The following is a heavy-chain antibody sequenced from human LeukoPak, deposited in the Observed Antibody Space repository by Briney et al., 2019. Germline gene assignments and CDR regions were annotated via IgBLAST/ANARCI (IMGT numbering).Heavy chain of an antibody. J-gene: IGHJ5*02. CDR2: ISSSGSTI. D-gene: IGHD2-2*01. Sequence: GGSLRLSCAASGFTFSSYEMNWVRQTPGKGLEWVSYISSSGSTIYYADSVKGRFTISRDNAKNTLYLQMNSLRAEDTAVYYCVRGVGYCSSTSCYWWFDPWGQGTLVTVSS. CDR3: VRGVGYCSSTSCYWWFDP. CDR1: GFTFSSYE. V-gene: IGHV3-48*03.